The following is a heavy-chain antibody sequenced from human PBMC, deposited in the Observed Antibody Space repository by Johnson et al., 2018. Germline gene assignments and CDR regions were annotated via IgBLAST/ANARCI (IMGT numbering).Heavy chain of an antibody. CDR2: IWYYGSNK. CDR3: ARARSWGIQLYYYYYGMDV. CDR1: GFTFSGYG. J-gene: IGHJ6*02. Sequence: QVQLVQSGGGVVQPGRSLRLSCAASGFTFSGYGMHWVRQAPGKGLEWVAVIWYYGSNKYYADSVKGRFTMSRENSKNTLYLQMNSLRAEDTAVYYCARARSWGIQLYYYYYGMDVWGQGATVTVSS. V-gene: IGHV3-33*01. D-gene: IGHD5-18*01.